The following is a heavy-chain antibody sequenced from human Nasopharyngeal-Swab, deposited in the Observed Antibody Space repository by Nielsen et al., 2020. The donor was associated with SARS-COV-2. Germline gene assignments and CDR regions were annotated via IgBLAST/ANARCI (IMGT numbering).Heavy chain of an antibody. D-gene: IGHD3-10*01. Sequence: ASVKVSCKASGYTFTSYYIHWVRQAPGQGLEWMGIINPSGGSTSYAQKFQGLVTMTRDTSTSTVYMELSSLRSEDTAVYYCAREMGYYGSGSYRPFDYWGQGTLVTVPS. V-gene: IGHV1-46*01. CDR1: GYTFTSYY. CDR2: INPSGGST. CDR3: AREMGYYGSGSYRPFDY. J-gene: IGHJ4*02.